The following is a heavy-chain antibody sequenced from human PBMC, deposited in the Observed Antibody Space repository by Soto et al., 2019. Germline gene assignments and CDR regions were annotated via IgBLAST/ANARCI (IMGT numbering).Heavy chain of an antibody. CDR2: ISAYNGNT. D-gene: IGHD2-21*02. Sequence: VASVKVSCKASGYTFTSYGISWVRQAPGQGLEWMGWISAYNGNTNYAQKLQGRVTMTTDTSTSTAYMELRSLRSDDTAVYYCARLRGLCGGDCYSTIRYGMDVWGQGTTVTVSS. J-gene: IGHJ6*02. CDR1: GYTFTSYG. V-gene: IGHV1-18*04. CDR3: ARLRGLCGGDCYSTIRYGMDV.